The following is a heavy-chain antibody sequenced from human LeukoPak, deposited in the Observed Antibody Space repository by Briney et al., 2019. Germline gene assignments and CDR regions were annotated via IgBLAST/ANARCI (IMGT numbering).Heavy chain of an antibody. J-gene: IGHJ4*02. V-gene: IGHV3-66*02. CDR2: IYSGGST. CDR1: GFTVSSNY. Sequence: QPGGSLRLSCAASGFTVSSNYMSWVRQAPGKGLEWVSVIYSGGSTYYADSVKGRFTISRDNSRNTLYLQMNSLRLEGTALYYCARDFSGASRIDFWGQGALVSVSS. D-gene: IGHD3-3*01. CDR3: ARDFSGASRIDF.